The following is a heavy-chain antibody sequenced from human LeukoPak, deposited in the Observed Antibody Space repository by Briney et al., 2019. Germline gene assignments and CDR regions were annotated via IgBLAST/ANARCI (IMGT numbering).Heavy chain of an antibody. CDR3: ARALWEGVYYYYGMDV. D-gene: IGHD1-26*01. V-gene: IGHV3-11*01. CDR2: ISSSGSTI. Sequence: GSLRLSCAASGFTFSDYYMSWIRQVPGKGLEWVSYISSSGSTIYYADSVKGRFTISRDNAKNSLYLQMNSLRAEDTAVYYCARALWEGVYYYYGMDVWGQGTTVTVSS. J-gene: IGHJ6*02. CDR1: GFTFSDYY.